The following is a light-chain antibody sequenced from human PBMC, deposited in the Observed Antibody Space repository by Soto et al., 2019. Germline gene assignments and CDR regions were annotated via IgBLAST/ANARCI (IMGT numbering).Light chain of an antibody. CDR1: QSISSY. V-gene: IGKV1-39*01. Sequence: TMSAASLSASVRDTVTLTCLASQSISSYLNWYQQKPGKAPKLLIYAASSLQSGVPSRFSGSGSGTDFTLTISSLQPEDFATYYCQQSYSTPRTFGPGTKVDIK. J-gene: IGKJ3*01. CDR2: AAS. CDR3: QQSYSTPRT.